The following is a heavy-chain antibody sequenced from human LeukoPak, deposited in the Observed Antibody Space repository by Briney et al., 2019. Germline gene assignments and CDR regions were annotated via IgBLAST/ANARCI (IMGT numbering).Heavy chain of an antibody. Sequence: PGGSLRLSCAASAFTFSNAWMNWVRQAPGKGLEWVGRIKSKTDGGTTDYAAPVKGRFIISRDDSKNTLYLKMNSLKTEETAVYYCTTEERVSSGYCSGGSCYIDYWGQGTLVTVSS. D-gene: IGHD2-15*01. CDR3: TTEERVSSGYCSGGSCYIDY. CDR2: IKSKTDGGTT. J-gene: IGHJ4*02. CDR1: AFTFSNAW. V-gene: IGHV3-15*01.